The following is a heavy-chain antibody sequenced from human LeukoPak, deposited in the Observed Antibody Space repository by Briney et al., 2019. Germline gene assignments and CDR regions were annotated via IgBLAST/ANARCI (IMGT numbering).Heavy chain of an antibody. J-gene: IGHJ4*02. Sequence: GGSLRLSCAASGFTFTSSAMTWVRQAPGKGLEWVSAISSGGTPYYAASVRGRFIISRDTSTNTLYLQVKSLTAEDTAVYYCAKPEVGVASIDCWGQGTLVTVSS. CDR1: GFTFTSSA. CDR3: AKPEVGVASIDC. V-gene: IGHV3-23*01. D-gene: IGHD2-2*01. CDR2: ISSGGTP.